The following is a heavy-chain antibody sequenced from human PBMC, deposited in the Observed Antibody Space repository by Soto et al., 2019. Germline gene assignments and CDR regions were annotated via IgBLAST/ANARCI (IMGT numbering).Heavy chain of an antibody. D-gene: IGHD3-10*01. J-gene: IGHJ6*02. CDR2: ILNDGSNR. CDR3: ARDDEYSGNGMDV. Sequence: QVQLVESGGGVVQPGRSLRLSCAASEFTFSNYGMHWVRQAPGKGLEWVAVILNDGSNRYHADSVKDRFTISRDNSKNTLYLQKSSLRAEDTAVYYCARDDEYSGNGMDVWGQGTTVTVS. V-gene: IGHV3-33*01. CDR1: EFTFSNYG.